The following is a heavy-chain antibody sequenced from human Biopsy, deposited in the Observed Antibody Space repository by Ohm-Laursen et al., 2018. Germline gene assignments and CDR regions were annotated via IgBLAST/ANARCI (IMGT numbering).Heavy chain of an antibody. CDR2: VILISNTA. CDR3: GTLTGGYGASPDS. J-gene: IGHJ4*02. Sequence: VSPKLSLGSFCDLGLSCVPQAPGRGLEWMGRVILISNTANYAHTFQDRLTITADRSTNTAYMELNSLRSEDSAFYFCGTLTGGYGASPDSWGQGTLVVVSS. V-gene: IGHV1-69*06. CDR1: LGSFCDLG. D-gene: IGHD4-17*01.